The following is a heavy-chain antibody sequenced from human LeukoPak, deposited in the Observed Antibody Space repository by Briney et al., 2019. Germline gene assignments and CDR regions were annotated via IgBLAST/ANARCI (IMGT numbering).Heavy chain of an antibody. CDR3: ARGSPTYFTTWDFDY. D-gene: IGHD2-21*01. Sequence: SETLSLTCTVSGGSISSGGYYWSWIRQHPGKGLEWIGYIYYSGSTYYNPSLKSRVTISVDTSKNQFSLKMTSVTAADTAVYFCARGSPTYFTTWDFDYWGQGTLVTVSS. V-gene: IGHV4-31*03. CDR2: IYYSGST. J-gene: IGHJ4*02. CDR1: GGSISSGGYY.